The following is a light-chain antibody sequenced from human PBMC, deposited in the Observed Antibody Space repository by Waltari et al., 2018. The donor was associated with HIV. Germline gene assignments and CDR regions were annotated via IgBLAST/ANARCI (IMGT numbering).Light chain of an antibody. CDR1: QSVSSY. CDR2: DAS. CDR3: HQLSSWLPGA. Sequence: ELVLTQSPATLSLSPGERATLSCRASQSVSSYLAWYQQNPGQAPRLLIYDASNRATGIPARFSGGVSGTDFTLTISSLEPEEFAFYDCHQLSSWLPGAFAGGTKLELK. J-gene: IGKJ4*01. V-gene: IGKV3-11*01.